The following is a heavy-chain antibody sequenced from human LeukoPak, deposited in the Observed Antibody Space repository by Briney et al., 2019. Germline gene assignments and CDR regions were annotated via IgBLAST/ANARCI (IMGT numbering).Heavy chain of an antibody. J-gene: IGHJ5*02. V-gene: IGHV4-34*01. CDR2: INHSGST. CDR3: ARGTPILLWFGEPRFDP. Sequence: SETLSLTCAVYGGSFSGYYWSWIRQPPGKGLEWIGEINHSGSTNYNPSLKSRVTISVDTSKSQFSLKLSSVTAADTAVYYCARGTPILLWFGEPRFDPWGQGTLVTVSS. D-gene: IGHD3-10*01. CDR1: GGSFSGYY.